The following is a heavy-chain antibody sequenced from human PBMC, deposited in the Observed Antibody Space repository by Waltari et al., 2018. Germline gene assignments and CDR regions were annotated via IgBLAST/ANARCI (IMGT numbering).Heavy chain of an antibody. V-gene: IGHV4-34*01. D-gene: IGHD1-26*01. J-gene: IGHJ3*02. CDR2: INHSGST. CDR1: GGSLNVYY. Sequence: QVQLQQWGAGLLKPSETLSLTCAVYGGSLNVYYWSWIRQSPGKGLEWIGEINHSGSTKYNPSLRSRVTISIDTSKNQFSLKLSSVTAADTAVYYCATGTFLLYAFDIWGQGTMVTVSS. CDR3: ATGTFLLYAFDI.